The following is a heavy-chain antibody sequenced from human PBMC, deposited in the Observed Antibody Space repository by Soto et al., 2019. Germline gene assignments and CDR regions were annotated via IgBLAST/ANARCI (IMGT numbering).Heavy chain of an antibody. CDR3: ARMAMTAEAFDY. D-gene: IGHD2-2*01. J-gene: IGHJ4*02. V-gene: IGHV3-72*01. CDR2: TRNKAHTYTT. Sequence: EAQLVESGGGLVQPGESLRLSCAASGFTFGDHYMDWFRQAPGKGLEWLGRTRNKAHTYTTGYAASVKGRSTFSSDDPKNSLYLQMNSLKTEDTAVSYGARMAMTAEAFDYWGQGTLVTVSS. CDR1: GFTFGDHY.